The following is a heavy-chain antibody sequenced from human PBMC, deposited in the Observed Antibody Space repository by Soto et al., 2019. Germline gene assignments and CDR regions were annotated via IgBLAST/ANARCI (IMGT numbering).Heavy chain of an antibody. CDR3: ARDSLCNEDICYPTDY. D-gene: IGHD2-15*01. Sequence: EVQLLESGGDLVQPGGSLRLSCAASGFTFSSYAMSWVRQAPGKGLEWVSVISGSGAGTCYADSVKGRFTISRDNSRNTLYLQTSSLTVEDTAVYYCARDSLCNEDICYPTDYWGQGTLVTVSS. J-gene: IGHJ4*02. CDR2: ISGSGAGT. CDR1: GFTFSSYA. V-gene: IGHV3-23*01.